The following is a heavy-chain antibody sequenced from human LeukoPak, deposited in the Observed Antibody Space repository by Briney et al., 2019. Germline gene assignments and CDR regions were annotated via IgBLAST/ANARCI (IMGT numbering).Heavy chain of an antibody. CDR2: ISAYNGNT. CDR3: AGDRGYSSSWLKSYYFDY. D-gene: IGHD6-13*01. Sequence: GASVKVSCKASGYTFTSYGISWVRQAPRQGLEWMGWISAYNGNTNYAQKLQGRVTMTTDTSTSTAYMELRSLRSDDTAVYYCAGDRGYSSSWLKSYYFDYWGQGTLVTVSS. CDR1: GYTFTSYG. V-gene: IGHV1-18*01. J-gene: IGHJ4*02.